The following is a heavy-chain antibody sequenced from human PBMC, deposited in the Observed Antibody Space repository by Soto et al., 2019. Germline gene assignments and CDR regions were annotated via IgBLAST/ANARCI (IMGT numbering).Heavy chain of an antibody. Sequence: SETLSLTCAVSGGSISSGGYSWGWIRQPPGKGLEWIGYIYHSGSTYYNPSLKSRVTISVDRSKNQFSLKLSSVTAADTAVYYCARIIPGYIDYWGQGTLVTVSS. J-gene: IGHJ4*02. CDR2: IYHSGST. CDR3: ARIIPGYIDY. CDR1: GGSISSGGYS. V-gene: IGHV4-30-2*01.